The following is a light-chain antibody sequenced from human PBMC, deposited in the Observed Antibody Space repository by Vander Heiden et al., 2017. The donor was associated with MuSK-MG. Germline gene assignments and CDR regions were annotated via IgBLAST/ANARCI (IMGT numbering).Light chain of an antibody. CDR2: GAS. Sequence: EIVMTQAPANLSVSPGERATLSCRASQSVSSNLAWYQQKPGQAPRLLIYGASTRATGIPARFSGSGSGREFTLTISSLQSEDFAVYYCQQYNNWPLYTFGQGTKVEIK. V-gene: IGKV3-15*01. CDR1: QSVSSN. J-gene: IGKJ2*01. CDR3: QQYNNWPLYT.